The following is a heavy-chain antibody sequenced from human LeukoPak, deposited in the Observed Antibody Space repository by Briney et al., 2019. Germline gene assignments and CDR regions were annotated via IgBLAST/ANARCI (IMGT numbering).Heavy chain of an antibody. Sequence: GGSLRLSCAASGFTFSSYTMSWVRQAPGKGLEWVSAISGSGGSTYYADSVKGRFTISRDNSKNTLYLQMNSLRAEDTAVYYCAKDLQQLVHDYYMDVWGKGTTVTVSS. CDR1: GFTFSSYT. CDR2: ISGSGGST. CDR3: AKDLQQLVHDYYMDV. J-gene: IGHJ6*03. V-gene: IGHV3-23*01. D-gene: IGHD6-13*01.